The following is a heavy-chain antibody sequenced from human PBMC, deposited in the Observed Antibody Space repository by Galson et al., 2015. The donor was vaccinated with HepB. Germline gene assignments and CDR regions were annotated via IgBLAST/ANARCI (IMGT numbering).Heavy chain of an antibody. J-gene: IGHJ2*01. CDR1: GFTFTTYW. CDR2: INSDGSSP. D-gene: IGHD2-8*01. CDR3: ARVLPQVYYWYHDL. Sequence: SLRLSCAASGFTFTTYWMYWVRQAPGKGLVWVSRINSDGSSPTYADSVKGRFTISRDNARNTLYLQMNSLRAEDTAVYYCARVLPQVYYWYHDLWGRGTLVTVSS. V-gene: IGHV3-74*03.